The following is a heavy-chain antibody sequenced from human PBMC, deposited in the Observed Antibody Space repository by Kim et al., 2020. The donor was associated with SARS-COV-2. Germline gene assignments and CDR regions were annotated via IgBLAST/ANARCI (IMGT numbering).Heavy chain of an antibody. J-gene: IGHJ4*02. CDR3: TTGGYSGYDFRYYFDY. D-gene: IGHD5-12*01. V-gene: IGHV3-15*01. Sequence: VKGRFTISRDDSKNTLYLQMNSLKTEDTAVYYCTTGGYSGYDFRYYFDYLGQGTLVTVSS.